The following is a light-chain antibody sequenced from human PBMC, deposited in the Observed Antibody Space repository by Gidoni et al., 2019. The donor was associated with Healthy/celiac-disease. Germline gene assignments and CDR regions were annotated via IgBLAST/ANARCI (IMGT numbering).Light chain of an antibody. CDR3: QQYNSYPT. V-gene: IGKV1-5*03. J-gene: IGKJ1*01. Sequence: DLQIPQSPSPLSASVGDRVTLPCPASQSIRICLAWYQKKPGKAPKRLIYKASRLESGVPSRFSGSGSGTEFTLTISSLKPDEFATYYCQQYNSYPTFGQGTKVEIK. CDR1: QSIRIC. CDR2: KAS.